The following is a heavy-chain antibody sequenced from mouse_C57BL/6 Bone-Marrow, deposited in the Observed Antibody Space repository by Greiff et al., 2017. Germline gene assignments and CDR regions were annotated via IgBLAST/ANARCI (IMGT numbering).Heavy chain of an antibody. CDR1: GYTFTDYE. V-gene: IGHV1-15*01. CDR2: IDPETGGT. Sequence: VQLQQSGAELVRPGASVTLSCKASGYTFTDYEMHWVKQTPVHGLEWIGAIDPETGGTAYNQKFKGKAILTADKSSSTDYMELRSLTSEDSPVYYCTRVYSYGKTFGYWGQGTTLTVSS. D-gene: IGHD1-1*01. J-gene: IGHJ2*01. CDR3: TRVYSYGKTFGY.